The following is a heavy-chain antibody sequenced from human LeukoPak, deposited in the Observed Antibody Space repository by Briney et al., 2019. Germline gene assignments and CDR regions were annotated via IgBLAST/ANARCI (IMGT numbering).Heavy chain of an antibody. J-gene: IGHJ5*02. V-gene: IGHV1-69*06. CDR3: ARGNYANNWFDP. CDR2: IIPIFGTA. Sequence: GASVKVSCKASGGTFSSYAISWVRQAPGQGLEWMGGIIPIFGTANYAQKFQGRVTITADKSTSTAYMELSSLRSEDTAVYYCARGNYANNWFDPWGQGTLVTVSS. D-gene: IGHD1-7*01. CDR1: GGTFSSYA.